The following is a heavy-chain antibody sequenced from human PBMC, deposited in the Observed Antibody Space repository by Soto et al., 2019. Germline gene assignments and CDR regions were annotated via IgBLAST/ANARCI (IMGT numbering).Heavy chain of an antibody. CDR2: ISYSGST. V-gene: IGHV4-59*01. Sequence: QEQLQESGPGVVKPSETLSLTCTVSGGSIRSYDLSWIRQPPGKGLEWIGYISYSGSTDYNPSLKSRATISLDTSKNQLSLKLTSVTTADTAVYYCARGNLYFDNWGQGTLVTVSS. CDR3: ARGNLYFDN. J-gene: IGHJ4*02. CDR1: GGSIRSYD.